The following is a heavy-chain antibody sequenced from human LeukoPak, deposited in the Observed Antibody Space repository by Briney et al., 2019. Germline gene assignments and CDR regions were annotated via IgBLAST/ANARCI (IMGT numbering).Heavy chain of an antibody. Sequence: GASVKVSCKASGYTFTSYYMHWVRQAPGQGLEWMGIINPSGGSTSYAQKFQGRVTITTDESTSTAYMELSSLRSEDTAVYYCARSDSGYDWGYFDYWGQGTLVTVSS. CDR3: ARSDSGYDWGYFDY. J-gene: IGHJ4*02. CDR1: GYTFTSYY. CDR2: INPSGGST. V-gene: IGHV1-46*01. D-gene: IGHD5-12*01.